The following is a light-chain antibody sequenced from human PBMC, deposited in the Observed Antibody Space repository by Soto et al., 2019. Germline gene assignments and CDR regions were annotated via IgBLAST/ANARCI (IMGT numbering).Light chain of an antibody. J-gene: IGKJ2*01. CDR3: MQALQTPYT. CDR1: QRLLHSNGNTL. V-gene: IGKV2-28*01. Sequence: EIVMTQSPPSLTVTPGEPASISCRSSQRLLHSNGNTLLDWYLQKPGQSPQLLIYLGSNRASGGPDRVRGREAGTDFTLKIRRVEAEDVGVYYCMQALQTPYTFGQGTKVDIK. CDR2: LGS.